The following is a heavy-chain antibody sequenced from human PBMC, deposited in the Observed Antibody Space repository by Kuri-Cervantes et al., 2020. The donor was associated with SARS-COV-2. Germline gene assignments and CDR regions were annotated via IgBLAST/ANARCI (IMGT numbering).Heavy chain of an antibody. CDR2: IWYDGSNK. D-gene: IGHD6-19*01. Sequence: GESLKISCAASGFTFSSYGMHWVRQAPGKGLEWVAAIWYDGSNKYYADSVKGRFTISRDNSKNTLYLQMNSLRAEDTAVYYCAKVFEAFSLEAVEPTHYYYYGMDVWGQGTTVTVSS. CDR3: AKVFEAFSLEAVEPTHYYYYGMDV. J-gene: IGHJ6*02. CDR1: GFTFSSYG. V-gene: IGHV3-30*02.